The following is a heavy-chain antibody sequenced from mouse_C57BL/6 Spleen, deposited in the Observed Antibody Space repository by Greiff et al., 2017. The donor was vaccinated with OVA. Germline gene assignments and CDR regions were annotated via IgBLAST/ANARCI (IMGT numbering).Heavy chain of an antibody. Sequence: VQLQQSGPELVKPGASVKISCKASCYAFSSSWMNWVKQRPGKGLEWIGRIYPGDGDTNYNGKFKGKATLTADKSTSTAYMQLSSLTSEDSAVYCCARANWEGYAMDYWGQGTSVTVSS. CDR3: ARANWEGYAMDY. D-gene: IGHD4-1*01. CDR1: CYAFSSSW. CDR2: IYPGDGDT. J-gene: IGHJ4*01. V-gene: IGHV1-82*01.